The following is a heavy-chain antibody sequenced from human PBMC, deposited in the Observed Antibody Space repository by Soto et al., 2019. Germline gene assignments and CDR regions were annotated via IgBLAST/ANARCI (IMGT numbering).Heavy chain of an antibody. J-gene: IGHJ3*01. CDR1: GFTFSSYG. V-gene: IGHV3-30*18. D-gene: IGHD3-10*01. CDR3: AKDYRPYTYYYDV. Sequence: GGSLRLSCAASGFTFSSYGMHWVRQAPGKGLEWVAVISYDGSNKYYADSVKGRFTISRDNSKNTMYLQMNSLRAEDTAVYYCAKDYRPYTYYYDVWGQGTMVTVSS. CDR2: ISYDGSNK.